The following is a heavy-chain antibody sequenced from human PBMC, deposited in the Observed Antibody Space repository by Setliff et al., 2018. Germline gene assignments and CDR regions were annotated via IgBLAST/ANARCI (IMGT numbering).Heavy chain of an antibody. CDR1: GISITSGHY. Sequence: NPSETLSLTCDVSGISITSGHYWGWIRQPPGKGLEWIATIYHRGRAYYNPSLDSRVTISLDTSKNQYSLRLRSVTAADTARYFCARERQGGFLEWSPLDPWGQGILVTVSS. J-gene: IGHJ5*02. CDR3: ARERQGGFLEWSPLDP. V-gene: IGHV4-38-2*02. D-gene: IGHD3-3*01. CDR2: IYHRGRA.